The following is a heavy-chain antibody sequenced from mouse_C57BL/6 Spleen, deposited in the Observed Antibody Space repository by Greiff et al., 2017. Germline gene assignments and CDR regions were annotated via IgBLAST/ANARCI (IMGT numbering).Heavy chain of an antibody. D-gene: IGHD1-1*01. Sequence: QVQLQQPGAELVRPGSSVKLSCKASGYTFTSYWMDWVKQRPGQGLEWIGNIYPSDSETHYNQKFKDKATLTVDKSSSTAYMQLSSLTSEDSAVYYCARESTVVASPFDYWGQGTTLTVSS. CDR2: IYPSDSET. J-gene: IGHJ2*01. CDR3: ARESTVVASPFDY. CDR1: GYTFTSYW. V-gene: IGHV1-61*01.